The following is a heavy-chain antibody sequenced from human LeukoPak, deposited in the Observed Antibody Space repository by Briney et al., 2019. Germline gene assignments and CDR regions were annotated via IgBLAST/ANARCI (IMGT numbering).Heavy chain of an antibody. CDR3: AKDNSTYYYDSSGFYPDAFDI. V-gene: IGHV3-30*18. CDR1: GFTFSSYG. CDR2: ISYDGSNK. Sequence: GGSLRLSCATSGFTFSSYGIHWVRQAPGKGLEWVAVISYDGSNKYYADSVKGRFTISRDNSKNTLYLQMNSLRVEDTAVYYCAKDNSTYYYDSSGFYPDAFDIWGQGTMVTVSS. J-gene: IGHJ3*02. D-gene: IGHD3-22*01.